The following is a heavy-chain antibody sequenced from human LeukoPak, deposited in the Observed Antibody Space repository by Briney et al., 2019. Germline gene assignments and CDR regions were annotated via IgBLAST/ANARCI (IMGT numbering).Heavy chain of an antibody. V-gene: IGHV1-18*01. CDR3: AREGSSSLFMRNVVNWFDP. D-gene: IGHD6-6*01. CDR1: GYTFTSYG. J-gene: IGHJ5*02. Sequence: ASVKVSCKASGYTFTSYGISWVRQAPGQGLEWMGWISAYNGNTNYAQKLQGGVTMTTDTSTSTAYMELRSLRSDDTAVYYCAREGSSSLFMRNVVNWFDPWGQGTLVTVSS. CDR2: ISAYNGNT.